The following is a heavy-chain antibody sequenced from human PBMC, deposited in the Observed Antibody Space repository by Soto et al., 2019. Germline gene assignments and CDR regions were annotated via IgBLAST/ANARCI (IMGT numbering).Heavy chain of an antibody. CDR3: ARSLYVDYVHWYFDL. CDR1: GFSLRNTRMG. D-gene: IGHD4-17*01. V-gene: IGHV2-26*01. CDR2: IFSHDAK. Sequence: QVTLKESGPVLVKPTETLTLTCTVSGFSLRNTRMGVSWIRQSPGKALEWLAHIFSHDAKSYSPSLKSRLAIYRYTSKSQVVLTMTNVAPVDTATYYCARSLYVDYVHWYFDLWGRGTLVTVSS. J-gene: IGHJ2*01.